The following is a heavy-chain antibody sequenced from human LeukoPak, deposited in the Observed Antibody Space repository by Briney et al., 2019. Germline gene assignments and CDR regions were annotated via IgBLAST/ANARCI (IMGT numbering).Heavy chain of an antibody. CDR1: RGSISSTYYY. Sequence: SETLSLTCTVSRGSISSTYYYWGWIRQPPGKGLEWIGSIFHSGSTYYNPSLRSRVTISVDTSKNQFSLKLSSVTAADTAVYYCARHRSAGAVAGHGHNWFDPWGQGTLVTVSS. CDR3: ARHRSAGAVAGHGHNWFDP. D-gene: IGHD6-19*01. J-gene: IGHJ5*02. V-gene: IGHV4-39*01. CDR2: IFHSGST.